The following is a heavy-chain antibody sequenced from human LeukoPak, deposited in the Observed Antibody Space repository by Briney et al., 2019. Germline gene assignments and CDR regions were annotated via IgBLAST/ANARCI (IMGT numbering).Heavy chain of an antibody. D-gene: IGHD3-22*01. CDR2: MYYSGST. CDR1: GGSISSYY. CDR3: ASQDSSGYYPDAFDI. J-gene: IGHJ3*02. Sequence: PSETLSLTCTVSGGSISSYYWSWIRQPPGKGLEWIGYMYYSGSTNYNPSLKSRVTISVDTSKNQFSLKLSSVTAADTAVYYCASQDSSGYYPDAFDIWGQGTMVTVSS. V-gene: IGHV4-59*01.